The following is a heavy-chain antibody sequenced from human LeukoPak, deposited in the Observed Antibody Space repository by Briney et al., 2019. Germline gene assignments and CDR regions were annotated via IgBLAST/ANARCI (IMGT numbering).Heavy chain of an antibody. J-gene: IGHJ4*02. CDR3: ARHSDRLIVNAFDY. CDR1: GGSITSTNYF. V-gene: IGHV4-39*01. Sequence: SETLSLTCTVAGGSITSTNYFWGWIRQPPGKGLEWIGSMFYSGNTYYNPSLRGRVTISADTSKNQFSLKLSSVTAADTAVYYCARHSDRLIVNAFDYWGQGTLVTVSS. D-gene: IGHD1-26*01. CDR2: MFYSGNT.